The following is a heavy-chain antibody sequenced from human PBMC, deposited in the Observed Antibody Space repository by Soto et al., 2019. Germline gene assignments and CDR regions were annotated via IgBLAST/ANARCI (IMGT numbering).Heavy chain of an antibody. CDR2: IVVGSGNT. J-gene: IGHJ6*02. D-gene: IGHD2-2*01. CDR3: AAEGYCSSTSCPSYYYYGMDV. CDR1: GFTFTSSA. V-gene: IGHV1-58*01. Sequence: SVKVSCKASGFTFTSSAVQWVRQARGQRLEWIGWIVVGSGNTNYAQKFQERVTITRDMSTSTAYMELSSLRSEDTAVYYCAAEGYCSSTSCPSYYYYGMDVWGQGTTVTVSS.